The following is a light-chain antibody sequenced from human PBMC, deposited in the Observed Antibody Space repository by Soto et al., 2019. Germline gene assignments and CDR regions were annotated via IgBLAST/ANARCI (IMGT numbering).Light chain of an antibody. CDR2: KAS. CDR3: QHYNSYSEA. J-gene: IGKJ1*01. CDR1: QTISSW. Sequence: DIQMTQSPSTLSVSVGDRVTITFRASQTISSWLAWYQQKPGKAPKLLIHKASTLKSGVPSRFSGSGSGTEFTLTISSLQPDDFATYYCQHYNSYSEAFGQGTKVDIK. V-gene: IGKV1-5*03.